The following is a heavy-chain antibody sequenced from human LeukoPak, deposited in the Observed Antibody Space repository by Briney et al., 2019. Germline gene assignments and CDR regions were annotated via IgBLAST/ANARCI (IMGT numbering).Heavy chain of an antibody. Sequence: GESLKISCKGSGYSFTSYWIGWVRQMPGKGLEWMGIIYPGDSDTRYSPSFQGQVTISADKSISTAYLQWSSLKASDTAMYYCARHLGYCSSTHCYIPDAFDIWGQGTMVTVSS. CDR2: IYPGDSDT. CDR3: ARHLGYCSSTHCYIPDAFDI. D-gene: IGHD2-2*02. CDR1: GYSFTSYW. J-gene: IGHJ3*02. V-gene: IGHV5-51*01.